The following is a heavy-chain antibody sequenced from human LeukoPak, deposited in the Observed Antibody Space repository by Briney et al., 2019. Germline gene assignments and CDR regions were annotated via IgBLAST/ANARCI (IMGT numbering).Heavy chain of an antibody. D-gene: IGHD5-18*01. CDR3: ARDRRYSYGLDY. CDR1: GFTFGSYW. CDR2: IKQDGSEK. J-gene: IGHJ4*02. V-gene: IGHV3-7*01. Sequence: GGSLRLSCAASGFTFGSYWMSWVRQAPGKGLEWVANIKQDGSEKYYVDSVKGRFTISRDNAKNSLYLQMNSLRAEDTAVYYCARDRRYSYGLDYWGQGTLVTVSS.